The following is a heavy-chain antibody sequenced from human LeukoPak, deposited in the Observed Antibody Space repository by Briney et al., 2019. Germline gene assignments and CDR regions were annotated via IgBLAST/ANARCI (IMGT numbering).Heavy chain of an antibody. CDR1: GFTFTNYG. Sequence: GGSLRLSCAASGFTFTNYGMHWVRQAPGKGLEWVSAISGSGGSTDYADSVKGRFTISRDNSKNTLYMQMNSLRAEDTAVYYCASYDSSGYYHYFDYWGQGTLVTVSS. CDR2: ISGSGGST. V-gene: IGHV3-23*01. J-gene: IGHJ4*02. CDR3: ASYDSSGYYHYFDY. D-gene: IGHD3-22*01.